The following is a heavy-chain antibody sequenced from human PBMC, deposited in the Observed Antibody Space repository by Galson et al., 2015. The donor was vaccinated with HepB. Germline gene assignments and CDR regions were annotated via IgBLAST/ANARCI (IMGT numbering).Heavy chain of an antibody. V-gene: IGHV3-30*18. CDR1: GFTYSSYG. D-gene: IGHD1-26*01. CDR2: ISYDGSNK. Sequence: SLRLSCAASGFTYSSYGMHWVRQAPGKGLEWVAVISYDGSNKYYADSVKGRFTISRDNSKNTLYLQMNSLRAEDTAVYYCAKDRAGAGGMDVWGQGTTVTVSS. CDR3: AKDRAGAGGMDV. J-gene: IGHJ6*02.